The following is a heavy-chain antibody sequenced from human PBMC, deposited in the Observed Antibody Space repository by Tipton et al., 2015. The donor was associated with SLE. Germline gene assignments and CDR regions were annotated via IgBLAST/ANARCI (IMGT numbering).Heavy chain of an antibody. J-gene: IGHJ4*02. CDR2: IYPSGSI. CDR1: GDSINSHY. Sequence: TLSLTCTVSGDSINSHYWGWIRQPAGKGLQWIGRIYPSGSINYNPSLKSRVTMSVDTSKNQFSLRVTSVTAADTAVYYCARDGPDTSGYYLDYWGQGILVTVSS. D-gene: IGHD3-22*01. CDR3: ARDGPDTSGYYLDY. V-gene: IGHV4-4*07.